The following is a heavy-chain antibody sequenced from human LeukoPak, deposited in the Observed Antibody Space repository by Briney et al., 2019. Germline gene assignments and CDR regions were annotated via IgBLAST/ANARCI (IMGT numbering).Heavy chain of an antibody. V-gene: IGHV1-3*04. Sequence: GASVKVSCKASGYTFTDYAMHWVRQAPGQRLEWMGWINTGNGNTRYSEKFQGRVTITMDTSASTAYMELSSLRSEDTAVYYCARDRVVGLAPFDHWGQGTLVTVSS. D-gene: IGHD2-15*01. CDR1: GYTFTDYA. CDR2: INTGNGNT. J-gene: IGHJ5*02. CDR3: ARDRVVGLAPFDH.